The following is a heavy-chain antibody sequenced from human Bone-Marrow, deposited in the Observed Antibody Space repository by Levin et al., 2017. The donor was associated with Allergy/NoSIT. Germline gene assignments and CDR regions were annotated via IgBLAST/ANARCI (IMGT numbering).Heavy chain of an antibody. J-gene: IGHJ5*02. Sequence: SETLSLTCSVSDGSLTRHQWNWIRQPPGKGPEWLGFVDYSGITDYNDSLKNRITISMDKSTNQFSLQVSSVTEADTAVYYCARDGAITGRGWWFDPWGQGTLVIVSS. CDR3: ARDGAITGRGWWFDP. V-gene: IGHV4-59*11. CDR1: DGSLTRHQ. CDR2: VDYSGIT. D-gene: IGHD1-20*01.